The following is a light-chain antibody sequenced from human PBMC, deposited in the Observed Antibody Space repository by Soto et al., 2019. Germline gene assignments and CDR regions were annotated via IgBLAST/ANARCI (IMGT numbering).Light chain of an antibody. CDR2: GAS. J-gene: IGKJ1*01. CDR3: QQYSNWPPGK. V-gene: IGKV3-15*01. Sequence: EIVMTQSPATLSVSPGERATLSCRASQSVRSNLAWYQQKPGQAPRLLIYGASTRATGIPARFSGSGSGTEFTLTISSLQSEDFAVYYCQQYSNWPPGKFGQGTKVEIK. CDR1: QSVRSN.